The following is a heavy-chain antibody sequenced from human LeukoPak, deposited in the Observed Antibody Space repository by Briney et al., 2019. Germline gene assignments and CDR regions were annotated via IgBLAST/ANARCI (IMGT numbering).Heavy chain of an antibody. CDR2: INPNSGAT. J-gene: IGHJ4*02. D-gene: IGHD6-13*01. V-gene: IGHV1-2*06. CDR1: GYTFTVYY. Sequence: GASVSVSCKASGYTFTVYYIHWVRQAPGQGLEWMGRINPNSGATNYAQKFQGRVTITRDTSISTAYMELSRLRSDDTAVYYCARGAGTLTPPDYWGQGTLVTVSS. CDR3: ARGAGTLTPPDY.